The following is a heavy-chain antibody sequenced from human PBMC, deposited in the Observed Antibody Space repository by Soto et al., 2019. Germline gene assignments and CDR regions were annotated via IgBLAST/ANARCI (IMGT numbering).Heavy chain of an antibody. CDR3: ARGDATKIVVTTYYGMDV. CDR2: IIPVFGTA. D-gene: IGHD4-17*01. CDR1: GGSLSNYG. Sequence: QVQLVQSGAEVKKPGSSVKVSCKASGGSLSNYGISWVRQAPGQGLEWMGGIIPVFGTANYAQKFQGRDTITADESTSTVNMDVTSLRSEDTAVYYCARGDATKIVVTTYYGMDVWGQGTTVTVSS. V-gene: IGHV1-69*12. J-gene: IGHJ6*02.